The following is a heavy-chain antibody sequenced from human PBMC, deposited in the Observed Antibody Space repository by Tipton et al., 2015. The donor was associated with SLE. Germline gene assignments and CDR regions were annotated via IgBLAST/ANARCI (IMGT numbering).Heavy chain of an antibody. CDR2: IFYSGST. CDR1: GFTFDDYA. J-gene: IGHJ4*02. D-gene: IGHD3-10*01. CDR3: ARFDVLLWFRGFDY. V-gene: IGHV4-59*01. Sequence: LRLSCAASGFTFDDYAMHWVRQPPGKGLEWIGSIFYSGSTTYNPSLKSRVTMSVDTPKNQFSLKLTSVTAADTAVYYCARFDVLLWFRGFDYWGQGTLVTVSS.